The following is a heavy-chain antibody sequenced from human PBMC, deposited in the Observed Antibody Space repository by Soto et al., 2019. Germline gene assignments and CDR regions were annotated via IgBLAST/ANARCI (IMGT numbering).Heavy chain of an antibody. D-gene: IGHD2-15*01. CDR2: MYFGGSF. CDR1: GGSVSTGY. V-gene: IGHV4-59*02. CDR3: ATLPPRIVVVMTDLPT. J-gene: IGHJ5*02. Sequence: TSETLSLTCTVSGGSVSTGYWSWIRQPPGKGLEWIGFMYFGGSFNYNPSLKNRVTISLDKSNNQFSLRLTSMTAADTAVYYCATLPPRIVVVMTDLPTWGQGTLVTVSS.